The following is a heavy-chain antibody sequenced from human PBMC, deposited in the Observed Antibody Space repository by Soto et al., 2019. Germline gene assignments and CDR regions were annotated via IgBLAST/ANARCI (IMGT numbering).Heavy chain of an antibody. CDR2: MNWNGEKI. Sequence: EELLVESGGGVVRPGGSLRLSCAASGFRFDDYGMSWVRQVPGKGLEWVSGMNWNGEKIGYTDSAKGRFTISRDNAKNSLYLQMNNLRAEDTASYHCARQNWNYYYYYMDVWGKGTTVTVSS. CDR3: ARQNWNYYYYYMDV. D-gene: IGHD1-1*01. CDR1: GFRFDDYG. J-gene: IGHJ6*03. V-gene: IGHV3-20*01.